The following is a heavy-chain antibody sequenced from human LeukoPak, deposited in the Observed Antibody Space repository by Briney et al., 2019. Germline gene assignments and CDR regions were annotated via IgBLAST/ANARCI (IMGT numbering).Heavy chain of an antibody. D-gene: IGHD3-10*01. CDR1: GGSISSYY. J-gene: IGHJ5*02. V-gene: IGHV4-59*08. CDR3: ARHGSGQPVSWFDP. CDR2: IYYIGRT. Sequence: ASETLSLTCTVSGGSISSYYWSWIRQPPGKGLEWIGYIYYIGRTNYNPSLKSRVTISVDTSKNQFSLKLSSVTAADTAVYYCARHGSGQPVSWFDPWGQGTLVTVSS.